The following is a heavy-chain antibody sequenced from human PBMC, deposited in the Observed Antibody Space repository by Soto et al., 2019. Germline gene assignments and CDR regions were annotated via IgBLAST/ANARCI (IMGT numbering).Heavy chain of an antibody. Sequence: GGSLRLSCAASGFTFSSYGMHWVRQAPGKGLEWVAIIWYGGGNEYYADSVKGRFTISRDNSKNTLYLQMNSLRAEDAAVYYCARASFQMDSFDRWGQGTMVTVSS. CDR1: GFTFSSYG. D-gene: IGHD3-16*01. J-gene: IGHJ3*01. CDR2: IWYGGGNE. CDR3: ARASFQMDSFDR. V-gene: IGHV3-33*01.